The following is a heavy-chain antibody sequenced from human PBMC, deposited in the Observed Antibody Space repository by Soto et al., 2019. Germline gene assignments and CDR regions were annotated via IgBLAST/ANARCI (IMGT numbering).Heavy chain of an antibody. J-gene: IGHJ5*02. V-gene: IGHV4-59*01. Sequence: WETLSLTCNVSGGSISNYYWTWVRQSPEKGLEWIGYMYYNGNINYNPSLKSRVTISIDTSKNQFSLTLKSVTAADTAVYYCASGGNWFDPWGQGVLVTVSS. CDR2: MYYNGNI. D-gene: IGHD3-16*01. CDR1: GGSISNYY. CDR3: ASGGNWFDP.